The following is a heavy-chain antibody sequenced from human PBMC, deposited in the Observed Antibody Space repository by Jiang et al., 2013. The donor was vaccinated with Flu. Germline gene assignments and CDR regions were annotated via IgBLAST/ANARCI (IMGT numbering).Heavy chain of an antibody. D-gene: IGHD1-26*01. CDR3: AREEEEQKSFDY. CDR2: IIPIFGTA. Sequence: GAEVKKPGSSVKVSCKASGGTFSSYAISWVRQAPGQGLEWMGGIIPIFGTANYAQKFQGRVTITADESTSTAYMELRSLRSDDTAVYYCAREEEEQKSFDYWGQGTLVTVSS. CDR1: GGTFSSYA. J-gene: IGHJ4*02. V-gene: IGHV1-69*01.